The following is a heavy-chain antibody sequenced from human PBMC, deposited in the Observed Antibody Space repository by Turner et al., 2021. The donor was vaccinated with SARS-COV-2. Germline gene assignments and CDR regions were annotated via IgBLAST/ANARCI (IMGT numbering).Heavy chain of an antibody. CDR1: GGSFSSYA. Sequence: QVQLVQSGAEVKKPGSSVKVSCKASGGSFSSYAISWGRQAPGQGLEWMGGIIPIFGTANYAQKFQGRVTITADESTSIDYMELSSLRSEDTAVYYCVVGDYPRRFDPWGQGTLVTVSS. CDR2: IIPIFGTA. V-gene: IGHV1-69*01. CDR3: VVGDYPRRFDP. J-gene: IGHJ5*02. D-gene: IGHD4-17*01.